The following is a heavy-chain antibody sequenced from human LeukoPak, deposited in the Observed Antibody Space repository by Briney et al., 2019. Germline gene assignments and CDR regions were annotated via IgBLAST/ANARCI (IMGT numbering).Heavy chain of an antibody. V-gene: IGHV1-69*13. CDR3: ARGSDDYGDYWPVS. CDR2: IIP. J-gene: IGHJ5*02. D-gene: IGHD4-17*01. Sequence: SVKVSCKASGGTFSRYGINWVRQAPGQGLEWMGGIIPDYAQKFQGRLTITADESTSTVYMELNSLTSEDTAVYYCARGSDDYGDYWPVSWGQGTLVTVSS. CDR1: GGTFSRYG.